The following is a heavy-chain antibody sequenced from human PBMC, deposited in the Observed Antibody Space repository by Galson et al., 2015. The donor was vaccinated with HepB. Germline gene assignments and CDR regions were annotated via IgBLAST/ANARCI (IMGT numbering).Heavy chain of an antibody. V-gene: IGHV6-1*01. CDR1: GDSVSGYYAV. J-gene: IGHJ6*02. CDR3: DYGVDV. Sequence: CAISGDSVSGYYAVWNWIRQSPSRGLEWLGRVSDMSKWVYGYAEAGNSRITITPDTSKNLVSLQLQSVTPADAAVYYCDYGVDVWGQGTTVTVSS. CDR2: VSDMSKWVY.